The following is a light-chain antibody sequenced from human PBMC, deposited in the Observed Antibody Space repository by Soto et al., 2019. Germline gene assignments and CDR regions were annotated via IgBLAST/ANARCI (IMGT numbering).Light chain of an antibody. CDR2: LND. CDR1: SSNIGSNT. CDR3: SVWDDSLNGVV. Sequence: QSVLTQPPSASGTPGQRVAISCSGSSSNIGSNTVNWYQQFPETAPKLLIYLNDQRPSGVPDRFSGSKSGTSASLAISGLQSEDEADYYCSVWDDSLNGVVFGGGTKLTVL. J-gene: IGLJ3*02. V-gene: IGLV1-44*01.